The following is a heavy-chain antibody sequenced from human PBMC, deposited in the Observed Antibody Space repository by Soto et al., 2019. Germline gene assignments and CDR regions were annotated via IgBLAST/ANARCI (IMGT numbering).Heavy chain of an antibody. J-gene: IGHJ6*03. Sequence: GGSLRLSCVASGFTFSSYAMSWVRQAPGKGLEWVSAIKGRFTISRDNSKNTLYLQMNSLRAEDTAVYYCAKEPGDRGYYYYYMDVWGKGTTVTVSS. CDR3: AKEPGDRGYYYYYMDV. CDR1: GFTFSSYA. D-gene: IGHD7-27*01. CDR2: I. V-gene: IGHV3-23*01.